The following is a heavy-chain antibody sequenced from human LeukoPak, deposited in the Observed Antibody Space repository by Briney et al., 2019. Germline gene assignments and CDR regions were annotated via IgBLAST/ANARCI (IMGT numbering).Heavy chain of an antibody. V-gene: IGHV4-59*08. CDR2: IYYGGIA. CDR1: GGSISSDY. D-gene: IGHD1-14*01. J-gene: IGHJ4*02. Sequence: KPSETLSLTCTVSGGSISSDYWSWIRQPPGKGLEWIGYIYYGGIANYTPSLKSRLTLSLDTSKNQFSLKLNSVTAAATAVYYCARRHHHWDYWGQGTLVTVSS. CDR3: ARRHHHWDY.